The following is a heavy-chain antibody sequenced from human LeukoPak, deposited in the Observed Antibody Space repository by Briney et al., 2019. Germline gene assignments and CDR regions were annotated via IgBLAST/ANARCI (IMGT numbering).Heavy chain of an antibody. Sequence: SETLSLTCTVSGGSISSYYWSWIRQPAGKGLEWIGRIYSSGSTDYNPSLKSRVTISVDTSKNQFSLKLSSVTAADTAVYYCARLYYDYVWGSYRPDYFDYWGQGTLVTVSS. J-gene: IGHJ4*02. CDR1: GGSISSYY. CDR2: IYSSGST. CDR3: ARLYYDYVWGSYRPDYFDY. D-gene: IGHD3-16*02. V-gene: IGHV4-4*07.